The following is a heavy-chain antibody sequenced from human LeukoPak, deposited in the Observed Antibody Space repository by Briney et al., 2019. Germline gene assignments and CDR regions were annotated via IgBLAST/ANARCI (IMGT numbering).Heavy chain of an antibody. D-gene: IGHD3-10*01. Sequence: GGSLRLSCLDSTFTFSSYEMNWVRQAPGKGLEWLSYISSDSSTIYYADSVKGRFTISRVNAKNSLHLQMNSLRAEDTAVYYCARTPYYGSGSPYFDYWGQGTLVTVSS. CDR3: ARTPYYGSGSPYFDY. CDR2: ISSDSSTI. J-gene: IGHJ4*02. V-gene: IGHV3-48*03. CDR1: TFTFSSYE.